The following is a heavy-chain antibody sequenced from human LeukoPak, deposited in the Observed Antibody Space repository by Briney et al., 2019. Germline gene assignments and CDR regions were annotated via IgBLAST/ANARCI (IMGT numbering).Heavy chain of an antibody. J-gene: IGHJ4*02. CDR2: IKQDGSEK. CDR1: GFTFSSYW. Sequence: GGSLRLSCAASGFTFSSYWMSWVRQAPGKGLGYVANIKQDGSEKSYVDSVRGRFTISRDNAKNSLYLQMNSLRAEDTGVYYCVRAPATNEWRCMDYWGQGTLVTVSS. V-gene: IGHV3-7*01. D-gene: IGHD2-8*02. CDR3: VRAPATNEWRCMDY.